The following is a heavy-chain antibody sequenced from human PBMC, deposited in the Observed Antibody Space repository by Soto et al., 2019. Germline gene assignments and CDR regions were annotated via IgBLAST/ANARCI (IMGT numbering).Heavy chain of an antibody. CDR1: GFTFNDHY. Sequence: PGGSLRLSCTASGFTFNDHYMDWFRQAPWKGLEWVGRSRNKINGYTTEYAASVKGRFSITRDDSKNSLFLQMNSLKIEDTAVYYCLRGLYSGYDSGFDYWGQGILVTVSS. D-gene: IGHD5-12*01. CDR3: LRGLYSGYDSGFDY. CDR2: SRNKINGYTT. J-gene: IGHJ4*02. V-gene: IGHV3-72*01.